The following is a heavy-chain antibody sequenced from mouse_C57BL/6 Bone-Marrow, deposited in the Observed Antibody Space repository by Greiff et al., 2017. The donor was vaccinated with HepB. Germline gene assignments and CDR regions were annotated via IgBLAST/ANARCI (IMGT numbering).Heavy chain of an antibody. Sequence: EVKLMESGGGLVQPGGSLKLSCAASGFTFSDYYMYWVRQTPEKRLEWVAYISNGGGSTYYPDTVKGRFTISRDNAKNTLYLQMSRLKSEDTAMYYCARHGGSNYWYFDVWGTGTTVTVSS. D-gene: IGHD1-1*01. CDR2: ISNGGGST. V-gene: IGHV5-12*01. CDR3: ARHGGSNYWYFDV. J-gene: IGHJ1*03. CDR1: GFTFSDYY.